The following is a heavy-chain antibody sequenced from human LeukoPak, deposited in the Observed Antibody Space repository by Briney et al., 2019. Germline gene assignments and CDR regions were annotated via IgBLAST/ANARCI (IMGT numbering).Heavy chain of an antibody. D-gene: IGHD7-27*01. CDR2: IFYNGST. J-gene: IGHJ4*02. Sequence: PSETLSLTCTVSGGSISSYYWGWIRQPPGKGLEWIGYIFYNGSTNYNPSLKSRVTISIDTPKNQFSLNLSSVTAADTAVYYCARRPNWGPVFDYWGQGTLVTVSS. CDR1: GGSISSYY. V-gene: IGHV4-59*01. CDR3: ARRPNWGPVFDY.